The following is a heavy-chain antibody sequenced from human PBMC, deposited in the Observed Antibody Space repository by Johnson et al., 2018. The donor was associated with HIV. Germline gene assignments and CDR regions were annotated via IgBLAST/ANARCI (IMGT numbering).Heavy chain of an antibody. V-gene: IGHV3-7*03. Sequence: VQLVESGGGVVQPGRSLRLSCAASGFSFDDYAMHWVRQAPGKGLEWVANIKQDGSEKYYVDSVKGRFTISRDNAKNSVSLQMNSLRAENTALYYCATTNNIALPGYVWGQGTMVTVSS. CDR1: GFSFDDYA. J-gene: IGHJ3*01. CDR3: ATTNNIALPGYV. D-gene: IGHD3-3*02. CDR2: IKQDGSEK.